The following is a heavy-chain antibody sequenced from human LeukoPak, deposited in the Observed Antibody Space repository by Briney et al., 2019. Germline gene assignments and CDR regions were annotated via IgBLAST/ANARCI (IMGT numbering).Heavy chain of an antibody. D-gene: IGHD3-22*01. CDR1: GFTFSAYW. J-gene: IGHJ4*02. CDR2: INSDGSST. Sequence: PGGSLRLSCAASGFTFSAYWVHWVRQAPGKGLVWVSRINSDGSSTSYADPVKGRFTISRDNAKNTLYLQMNSLRAEDTAVYYCTSKTTDYYDSSGVGGYWGQGTLVTVSS. V-gene: IGHV3-74*01. CDR3: TSKTTDYYDSSGVGGY.